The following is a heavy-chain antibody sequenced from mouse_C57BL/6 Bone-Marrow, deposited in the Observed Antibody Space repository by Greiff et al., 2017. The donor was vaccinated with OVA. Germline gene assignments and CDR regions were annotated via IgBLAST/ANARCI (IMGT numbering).Heavy chain of an antibody. Sequence: EVQVVESGGGLVQPGESLKLSCESNEYEFPSHDMSWVRKTPEKRLELVAAINSDGGSTYYPDTMERRFIISRDNTKKTLYLQMSSLRSEDTALYYCARHYYGSKGLYAMDYWGQGTSVTVSS. CDR2: INSDGGST. J-gene: IGHJ4*01. D-gene: IGHD1-1*01. CDR1: EYEFPSHD. CDR3: ARHYYGSKGLYAMDY. V-gene: IGHV5-2*01.